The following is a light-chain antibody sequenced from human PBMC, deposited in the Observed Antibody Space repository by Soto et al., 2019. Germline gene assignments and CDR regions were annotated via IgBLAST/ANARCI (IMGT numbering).Light chain of an antibody. CDR2: AAS. Sequence: DIQMTQSRSTLSGSVGCRLTITCRASQTISSWLAWYQQKTGKAPKLLIFAASSLQSGVPSRFSGSRSGPDFNLTISSLQTEDFATYYCQQSYSSPPTFGQGTKVDIK. CDR3: QQSYSSPPT. V-gene: IGKV1-39*01. CDR1: QTISSW. J-gene: IGKJ1*01.